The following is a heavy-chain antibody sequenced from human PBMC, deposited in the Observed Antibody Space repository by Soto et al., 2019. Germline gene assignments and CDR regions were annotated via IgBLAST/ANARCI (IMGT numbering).Heavy chain of an antibody. V-gene: IGHV1-69*13. CDR1: GGTFSSYA. J-gene: IGHJ6*02. CDR2: IIPIFGTA. D-gene: IGHD1-1*01. Sequence: ASVKVSCKASGGTFSSYAISWVRQAPGQGLEWMGGIIPIFGTANYAQKFQGRVTITADESTSTAYMELSSLRSEDTAVYYCARGATGRDYYYYGMDVWGQGTTVTVSS. CDR3: ARGATGRDYYYYGMDV.